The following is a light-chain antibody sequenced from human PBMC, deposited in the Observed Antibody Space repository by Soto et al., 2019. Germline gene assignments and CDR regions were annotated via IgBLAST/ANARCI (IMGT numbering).Light chain of an antibody. V-gene: IGLV2-14*01. CDR2: DVS. Sequence: QSALTQPASVSGSPGQSITISCTGTSSDVGGYNYVSWYQQHPGKAPKLMIYDVSNRPSAVSNRFSGSKSGNTASLTISGLQAEDEADYDCSSYTSSSTLENVVFGGGTKLTVL. CDR3: SSYTSSSTLENVV. J-gene: IGLJ2*01. CDR1: SSDVGGYNY.